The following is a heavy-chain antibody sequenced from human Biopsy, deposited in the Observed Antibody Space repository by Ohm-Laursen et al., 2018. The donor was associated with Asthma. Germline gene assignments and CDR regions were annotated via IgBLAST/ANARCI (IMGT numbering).Heavy chain of an antibody. D-gene: IGHD3-22*01. CDR3: AKAEDFYESRGYYRSFDY. J-gene: IGHJ4*02. V-gene: IGHV4-31*03. CDR2: IYYSGST. Sequence: TLSLTCTVSGGAIDSGAYYWSWIRQLPGKGLEWIGYIYYSGSTYYNPSLKSRVTISVDTSQNQFSLNLNSVTAADTAGYYWAKAEDFYESRGYYRSFDYWGQGTLVTVSS. CDR1: GGAIDSGAYY.